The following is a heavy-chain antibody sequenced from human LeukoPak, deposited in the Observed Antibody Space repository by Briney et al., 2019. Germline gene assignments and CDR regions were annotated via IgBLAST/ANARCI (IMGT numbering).Heavy chain of an antibody. CDR2: IYYSGST. D-gene: IGHD6-13*01. Sequence: PSETLSLTCTVSGGSISSSSYYWGWIRQPPGKGLEWIGSIYYSGSTHYNPSLKSRVTISVDTSKNQFSLKLSSVTAADTAVYYCARLRLAKKKPGSMGSWYRANYYYYMDVWGKGTTVTISS. V-gene: IGHV4-39*07. CDR3: ARLRLAKKKPGSMGSWYRANYYYYMDV. CDR1: GGSISSSSYY. J-gene: IGHJ6*03.